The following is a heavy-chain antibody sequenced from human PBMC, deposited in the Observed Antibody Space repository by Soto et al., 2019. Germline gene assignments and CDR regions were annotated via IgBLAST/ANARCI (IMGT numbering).Heavy chain of an antibody. CDR3: ARDRIAVAGTGVYYYYYYMDV. D-gene: IGHD6-19*01. Sequence: GGSLRLSCAASGFTFSSYGMHWVRQAPGKGLEWVAVIWYDGSNKYYADSVKGRFTISRDNSKNTLYLQMNSLRAEDTAVYYCARDRIAVAGTGVYYYYYYMDVWGKGTTVTVSS. CDR2: IWYDGSNK. CDR1: GFTFSSYG. V-gene: IGHV3-33*01. J-gene: IGHJ6*03.